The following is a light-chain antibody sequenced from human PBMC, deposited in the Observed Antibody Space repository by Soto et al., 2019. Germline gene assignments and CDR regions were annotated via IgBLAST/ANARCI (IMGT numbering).Light chain of an antibody. CDR1: SSNIGAGYD. J-gene: IGLJ2*01. Sequence: QSVLTQPPSVSGAPGQRVTISCTGSSSNIGAGYDVHWYQQLPGTAPKLLIYGNSNQPSGVPDRFSGSKSGTSASLAITGLQAKDAADYYCQSYDTSLSGVVFGGGTKLTVL. CDR3: QSYDTSLSGVV. CDR2: GNS. V-gene: IGLV1-40*01.